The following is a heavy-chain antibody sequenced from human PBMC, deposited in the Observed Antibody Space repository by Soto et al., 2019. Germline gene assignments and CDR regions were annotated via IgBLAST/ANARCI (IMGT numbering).Heavy chain of an antibody. Sequence: ASVKVSCKASGGTFSSYAISWVRQAPGQGLEWMGGIIPIFGTANYAQKFQGRVTITADESTSTAYMEPSSLRSEDTAVYYCARRHVNYYDSSGYFDYWGQGTLVTVSS. CDR3: ARRHVNYYDSSGYFDY. CDR1: GGTFSSYA. J-gene: IGHJ4*02. CDR2: IIPIFGTA. D-gene: IGHD3-22*01. V-gene: IGHV1-69*13.